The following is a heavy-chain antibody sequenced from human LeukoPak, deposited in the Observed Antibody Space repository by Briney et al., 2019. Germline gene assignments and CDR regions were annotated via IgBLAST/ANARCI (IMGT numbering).Heavy chain of an antibody. CDR1: GFTFSSYA. CDR2: ISYDGSNK. D-gene: IGHD3-3*01. V-gene: IGHV3-30-3*01. CDR3: ARDQGYYDFWSGIDY. Sequence: GGSLRLSCAASGFTFSSYAMHWVRQAPGEGMEWVAVISYDGSNKYYADSVKGRFTISRDNSKNTLYLQMNSLRAEDTAVYYCARDQGYYDFWSGIDYWGQGTLVTVSS. J-gene: IGHJ4*02.